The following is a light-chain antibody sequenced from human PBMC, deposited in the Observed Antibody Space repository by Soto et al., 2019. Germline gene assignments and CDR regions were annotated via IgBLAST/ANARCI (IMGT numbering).Light chain of an antibody. Sequence: SVLTQPASVSGSPRQSITISCTGTGSDVGGYNYVSWYQQHPGKAPKLMIYGVTNRPSGVSNRFSGSKSGNTASLTISGLQAEDEADYYCSSYTSSSTLVFGTGTKVTVL. CDR3: SSYTSSSTLV. V-gene: IGLV2-14*01. CDR2: GVT. CDR1: GSDVGGYNY. J-gene: IGLJ1*01.